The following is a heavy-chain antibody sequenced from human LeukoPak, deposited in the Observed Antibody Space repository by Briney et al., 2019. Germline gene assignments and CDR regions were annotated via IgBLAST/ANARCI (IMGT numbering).Heavy chain of an antibody. CDR1: GGSISSGSYY. V-gene: IGHV4-61*01. Sequence: SQTLSLTCTVSGGSISSGSYYWSWIRQPPGKGLEWIGYIYYSGSTNYNPSLKSRVTISVDTSKNQFSLKLSSVTAADTAVYYCARVNYGAYYFDYWGQGTLVTVSS. D-gene: IGHD4-17*01. CDR3: ARVNYGAYYFDY. J-gene: IGHJ4*02. CDR2: IYYSGST.